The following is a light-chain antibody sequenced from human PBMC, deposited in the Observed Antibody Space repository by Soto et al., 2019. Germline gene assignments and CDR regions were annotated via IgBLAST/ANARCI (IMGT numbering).Light chain of an antibody. Sequence: QSVLTQPASVSGSPGQSITTSCTGTSSDVGGYNYVSWYQQHPGKAPKLMIYEVSNRPSGVSTRFSGSKSGNTASLTISGLQAEDEADYYCSSYTSSSTLYVFGTGTKVTAL. CDR1: SSDVGGYNY. CDR2: EVS. J-gene: IGLJ1*01. V-gene: IGLV2-14*01. CDR3: SSYTSSSTLYV.